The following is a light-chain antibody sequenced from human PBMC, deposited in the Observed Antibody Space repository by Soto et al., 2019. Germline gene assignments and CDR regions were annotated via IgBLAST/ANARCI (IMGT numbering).Light chain of an antibody. V-gene: IGKV3-20*01. CDR3: QQYGSSPSIT. J-gene: IGKJ5*01. CDR1: QSVSSSY. Sequence: EIALTQSPGTLSLSPGERATLSCRASQSVSSSYLAWYQQKPGQAPRLLIYGASSRATGIPDRFSGSGSGTDFTLTISRLEPEDFAVYYCQQYGSSPSITFGQGTRLEI. CDR2: GAS.